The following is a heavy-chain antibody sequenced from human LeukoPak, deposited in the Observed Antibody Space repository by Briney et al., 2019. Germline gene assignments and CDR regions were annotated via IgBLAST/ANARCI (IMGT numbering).Heavy chain of an antibody. V-gene: IGHV1-18*01. CDR1: GYTFTSYG. CDR3: ARVCSGGSCYGAFDI. CDR2: ISAYNGNT. D-gene: IGHD2-15*01. Sequence: ASVKVSCKAFGYTFTSYGISWVRQAPGQGLEWMGWISAYNGNTNYAQKLQGRVTMTTDTSTSTAYMELRSLRSDDTAVYYCARVCSGGSCYGAFDIWGQGTMVTVSS. J-gene: IGHJ3*02.